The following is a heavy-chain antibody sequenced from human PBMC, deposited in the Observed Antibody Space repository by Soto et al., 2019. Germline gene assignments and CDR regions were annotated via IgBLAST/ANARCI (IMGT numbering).Heavy chain of an antibody. CDR1: GYTFNAYD. J-gene: IGHJ4*02. CDR3: ARRKERSGPHYFDY. V-gene: IGHV1-8*01. Sequence: ASVKVSCKASGYTFNAYDIYWMRQATGQGLEWMGWMNPYNGNTGYAQKFQGRVTVTRNTSISTVYMELSGLRPDDTAVYYCARRKERSGPHYFDYWGQGSQVTVSS. CDR2: MNPYNGNT. D-gene: IGHD6-25*01.